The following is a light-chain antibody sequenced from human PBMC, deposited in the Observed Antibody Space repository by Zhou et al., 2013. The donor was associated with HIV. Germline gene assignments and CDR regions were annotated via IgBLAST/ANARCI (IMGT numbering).Light chain of an antibody. CDR3: QCGTSPMYT. CDR2: GAS. V-gene: IGKV3-20*01. J-gene: IGKJ2*01. Sequence: IVLTQSPGTLSLSPGERATLSCRTSQSVSNSHLAWYQQKPGQAPRLLIYGASSRATAIPARFSGSGSGTDFTLTISRLEPEDFAVYYCQCGTSPMYTFGQGTKVEIK. CDR1: QSVSNSH.